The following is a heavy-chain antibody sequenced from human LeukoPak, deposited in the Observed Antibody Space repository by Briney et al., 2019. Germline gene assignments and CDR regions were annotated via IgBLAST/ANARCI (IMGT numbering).Heavy chain of an antibody. CDR3: ARFRSYNFDY. V-gene: IGHV3-23*01. Sequence: GGSLGLSCAASGFTFSRYAMSWVRQAPGKGLEWVSGLGGSGGNTYYADSVKGRFTISRDNSKNTLYLQMNSLRAEDTAVYYCARFRSYNFDYWGQGTLVTVSS. CDR1: GFTFSRYA. J-gene: IGHJ4*02. CDR2: LGGSGGNT. D-gene: IGHD1-26*01.